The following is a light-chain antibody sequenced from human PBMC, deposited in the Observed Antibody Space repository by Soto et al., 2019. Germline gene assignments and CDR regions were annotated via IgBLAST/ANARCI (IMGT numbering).Light chain of an antibody. CDR2: ATS. Sequence: AIQMTQSPSSLSASVGDRVTITCRASQDIRTELGWYQQKPGNAPKLLIYATSILQSGVPSRFSGIGSSTDFTLTISSLQPEDFATYYCLQDYSYPRTFGQGTKVEIK. CDR3: LQDYSYPRT. V-gene: IGKV1-6*01. J-gene: IGKJ1*01. CDR1: QDIRTE.